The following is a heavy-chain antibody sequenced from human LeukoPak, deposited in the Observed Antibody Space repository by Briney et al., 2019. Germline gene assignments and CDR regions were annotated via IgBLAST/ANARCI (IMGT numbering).Heavy chain of an antibody. Sequence: GGSLRLSCAASGFRFSSYEMNWVRQAPGKGLEWVSHISSSGSIIFYADSVKGRFTISRDNAKNSLYLQMNSLRAEDTSVYYWGESLSPAYFYRDVGGKGPTVPVPS. D-gene: IGHD3-16*01. CDR3: GESLSPAYFYRDV. CDR2: ISSSGSII. CDR1: GFRFSSYE. V-gene: IGHV3-48*03. J-gene: IGHJ6*04.